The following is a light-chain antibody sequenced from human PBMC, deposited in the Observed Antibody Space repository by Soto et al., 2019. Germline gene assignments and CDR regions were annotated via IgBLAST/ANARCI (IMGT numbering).Light chain of an antibody. CDR2: DAS. J-gene: IGKJ2*01. CDR3: QQYNNYLMYT. Sequence: DIQMTQFPPTLSSAVGDRVTITCRASQSISSWLAWYQQKPGKAPQLLIYDASTLETGVPSRFSGSGSGTEFTLTISSLQPDDFATYYCQQYNNYLMYTFGQGTKLEIK. V-gene: IGKV1-5*01. CDR1: QSISSW.